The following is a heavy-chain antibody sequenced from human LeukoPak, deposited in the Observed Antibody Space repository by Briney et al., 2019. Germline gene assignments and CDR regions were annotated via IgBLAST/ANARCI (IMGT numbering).Heavy chain of an antibody. J-gene: IGHJ6*02. CDR3: ARDAPEAVAGHYYYGMDV. CDR2: IIPIFGTA. CDR1: GGTFSSYA. Sequence: ASVKVSCKASGGTFSSYAISWVRQAPGQGLGWMGGIIPIFGTANYAQKFQGRVTITADESTSTAYMELSSLRSEDTAVYYCARDAPEAVAGHYYYGMDVWGQGTTVTVSS. D-gene: IGHD6-19*01. V-gene: IGHV1-69*01.